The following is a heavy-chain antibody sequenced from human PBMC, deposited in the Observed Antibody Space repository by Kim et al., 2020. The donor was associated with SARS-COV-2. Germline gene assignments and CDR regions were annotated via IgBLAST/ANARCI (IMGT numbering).Heavy chain of an antibody. CDR1: GGSFSGYY. V-gene: IGHV4-34*01. Sequence: SETLSLTCAVYGGSFSGYYWSWIRQPPGKGLEWIGEINHSGSTNYNPSLKSRVTISVDASKNQFSLKLSSVTAADTAVYYCASAYDFWSGYLETPNAWFVVWGKGTTVTVSS. CDR2: INHSGST. D-gene: IGHD3-3*01. J-gene: IGHJ6*04. CDR3: ASAYDFWSGYLETPNAWFVV.